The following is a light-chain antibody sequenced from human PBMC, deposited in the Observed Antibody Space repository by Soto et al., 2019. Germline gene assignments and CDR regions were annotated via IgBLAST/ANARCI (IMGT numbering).Light chain of an antibody. CDR3: LSYTSANTRV. J-gene: IGLJ3*02. Sequence: QSVLTQPASVSASPGQSITISCTGTSSDVGGYKFVSWYQHHPGKAPKLMIYEVNKRPSGVSNRFSGSKSGNTAYLTISGLQPEDEADYYCLSYTSANTRVFGGGTKLTVL. V-gene: IGLV2-14*01. CDR1: SSDVGGYKF. CDR2: EVN.